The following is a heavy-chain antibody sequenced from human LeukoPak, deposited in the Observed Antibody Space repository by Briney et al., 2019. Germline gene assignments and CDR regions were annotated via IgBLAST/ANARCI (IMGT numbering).Heavy chain of an antibody. CDR3: ARDGGDDYYYYGMDV. CDR2: IYSGGST. J-gene: IGHJ6*02. D-gene: IGHD2-21*02. Sequence: GGSLRLSCAASGFTVSSNYMSWVRQAPGKGLEWVSVIYSGGSTCYADSVKGRFTISRDNSKNTLYLQMNSLRAEDTAVYYCARDGGDDYYYYGMDVWGQGTTVTVSS. V-gene: IGHV3-66*02. CDR1: GFTVSSNY.